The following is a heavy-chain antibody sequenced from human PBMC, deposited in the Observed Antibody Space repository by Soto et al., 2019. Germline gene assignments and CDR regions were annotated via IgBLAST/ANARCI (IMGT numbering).Heavy chain of an antibody. CDR2: IHHSATT. CDR3: ACFIGSRSSWFDP. CDR1: GGSISSGGYY. J-gene: IGHJ5*02. Sequence: QVQLQESGPGLVKPSQTLSLTCTVSGGSISSGGYYWTWIRQYPGKALEWIGYIHHSATTDSSPSLKSRVTISVDTSESQFSLRLTSVTAADTAVYYCACFIGSRSSWFDPWGQGTLVTVSS. D-gene: IGHD2-2*01. V-gene: IGHV4-31*03.